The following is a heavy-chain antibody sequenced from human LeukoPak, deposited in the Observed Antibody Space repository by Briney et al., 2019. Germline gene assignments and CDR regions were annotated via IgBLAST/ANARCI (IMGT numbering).Heavy chain of an antibody. CDR3: ASLYYYGSGSYYNAFDY. D-gene: IGHD3-10*01. CDR1: GGSISSSSYY. V-gene: IGHV4-39*01. Sequence: SETLSLTCTVSGGSISSSSYYWGWIRQPPGKGLEWIGSIYYSGSTYYNPSLKSRVTISVDTSKNQFSLKLSSVTAADTAVYYCASLYYYGSGSYYNAFDYWGQGTLVTVSS. CDR2: IYYSGST. J-gene: IGHJ4*02.